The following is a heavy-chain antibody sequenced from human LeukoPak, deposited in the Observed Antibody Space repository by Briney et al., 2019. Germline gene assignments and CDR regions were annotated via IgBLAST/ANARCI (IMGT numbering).Heavy chain of an antibody. CDR1: GFTFSDYY. V-gene: IGHV3-11*01. Sequence: GGSLRLSCAASGFTFSDYYMTWIRQAPGKGLEWVSYISSSGRAIYYADVVKGRFTLSRDNAKNSLYLQMNSLRAEDTAVYYCAGLYYYAIDVWGQGTTVTVSS. J-gene: IGHJ6*02. CDR2: ISSSGRAI. CDR3: AGLYYYAIDV.